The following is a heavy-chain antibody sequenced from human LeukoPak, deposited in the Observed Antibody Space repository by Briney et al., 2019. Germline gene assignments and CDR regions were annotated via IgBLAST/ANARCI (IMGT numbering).Heavy chain of an antibody. D-gene: IGHD3-22*01. CDR1: GYTFTSYY. Sequence: ASVKVSCKASGYTFTSYYMHWLRQAPGQGLEWMGIINPSGGSTSYAQKFQGRVTMTRDTSTSTVYMELSSLRSENTAVYYCARAEYYYDGWFDPWGQGTLVTVSS. CDR2: INPSGGST. V-gene: IGHV1-46*01. CDR3: ARAEYYYDGWFDP. J-gene: IGHJ5*02.